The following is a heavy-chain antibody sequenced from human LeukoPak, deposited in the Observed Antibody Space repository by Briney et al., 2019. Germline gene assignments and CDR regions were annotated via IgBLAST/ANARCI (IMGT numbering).Heavy chain of an antibody. V-gene: IGHV3-30*18. CDR1: GFTFGNYG. Sequence: HAGGSLRLSCAASGFTFGNYGMHWVRQAPGKGLEWVAVISYDGSNKYYADSVKGRFTTSRDNSKNTLYLQMNSLRAEDTAVYYCAKALAFCGGDCYQTPWYYYGMDVWGQGTTVTVSS. D-gene: IGHD2-21*02. CDR2: ISYDGSNK. CDR3: AKALAFCGGDCYQTPWYYYGMDV. J-gene: IGHJ6*02.